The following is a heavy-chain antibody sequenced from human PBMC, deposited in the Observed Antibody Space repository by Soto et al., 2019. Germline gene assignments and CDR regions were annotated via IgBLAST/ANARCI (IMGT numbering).Heavy chain of an antibody. CDR2: IKQDGSEK. CDR1: GFTFSSYW. V-gene: IGHV3-7*01. J-gene: IGHJ6*03. Sequence: GGSLRLSCAASGFTFSSYWMSWVRQAPGKGLEWVANIKQDGSEKYYVDSVKGRFTISRDNAKNSLYLQMNSLRAEDTAVYYCARGTGADQFSGYDEYYMDVWGKGTTVTVSS. D-gene: IGHD6-19*01. CDR3: ARGTGADQFSGYDEYYMDV.